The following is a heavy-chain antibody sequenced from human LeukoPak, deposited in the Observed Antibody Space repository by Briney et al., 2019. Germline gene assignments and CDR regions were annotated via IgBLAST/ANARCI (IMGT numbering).Heavy chain of an antibody. CDR1: GGSISSYY. CDR2: IYHSGST. CDR3: ARIPGGYVDY. J-gene: IGHJ4*02. Sequence: SETLSLTCTVSGGSISSYYWSWVRQPPGKGLEWIGEIYHSGSTNYNPSLKSRVTISVDKSKNQFSLKLSSVTAADTAVYYCARIPGGYVDYWGQGTLVTVSS. V-gene: IGHV4-59*12. D-gene: IGHD1-14*01.